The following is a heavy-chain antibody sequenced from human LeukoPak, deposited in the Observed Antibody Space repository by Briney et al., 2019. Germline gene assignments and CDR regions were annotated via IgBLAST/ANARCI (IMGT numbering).Heavy chain of an antibody. Sequence: GGSLRLSCAASGFTFSRYTVNWVRQAPGKGLEWVSSISSSSTYINYADSVKGRFTISRDNANNSLYLQMNSLRAEDTAVYYCARDRSPGNFDYWGQGTLVTVSS. CDR2: ISSSSTYI. CDR1: GFTFSRYT. CDR3: ARDRSPGNFDY. D-gene: IGHD3-10*01. J-gene: IGHJ4*02. V-gene: IGHV3-21*01.